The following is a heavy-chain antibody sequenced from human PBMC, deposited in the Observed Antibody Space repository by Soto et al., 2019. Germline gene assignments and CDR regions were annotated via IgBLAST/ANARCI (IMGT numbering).Heavy chain of an antibody. Sequence: ASVKVSCKASGFTFTSSAVQWVRQARGQRLEWIGWIVVGSGNTNYAQKFQERVTITRDMSTSTAYMELSGLRSEDTAVYYCAADGGSSGYYYYYGMDVWGQGTTVTVSS. V-gene: IGHV1-58*01. CDR3: AADGGSSGYYYYYGMDV. J-gene: IGHJ6*02. CDR1: GFTFTSSA. CDR2: IVVGSGNT. D-gene: IGHD3-22*01.